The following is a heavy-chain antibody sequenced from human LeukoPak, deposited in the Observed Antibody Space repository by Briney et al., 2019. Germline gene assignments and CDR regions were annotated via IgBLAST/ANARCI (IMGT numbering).Heavy chain of an antibody. CDR2: IDWDDDK. J-gene: IGHJ4*02. CDR1: GFSLSNNPMS. CDR3: ARLLPAYTSSSDFFDY. V-gene: IGHV2-70*11. Sequence: ESGPTLVNPTQTLTLTCSFSGFSLSNNPMSVSWIRQPPGKALEWLARIDWDDDKYYRTSLKTRLTISKDTSKDQVVLTMTNMDPVDTATYYCARLLPAYTSSSDFFDYWGQGTLVTVSS. D-gene: IGHD6-6*01.